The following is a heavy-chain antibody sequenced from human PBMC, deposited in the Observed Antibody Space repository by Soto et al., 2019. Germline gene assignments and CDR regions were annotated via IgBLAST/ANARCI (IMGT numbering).Heavy chain of an antibody. D-gene: IGHD4-17*01. Sequence: GESLKISCKGSGYYFPSYWVGWVRQMPGKGLEWMGISYPGDSDTRYSPSFQGQVTISADRSISTAYLQWSSLKPSDTAMYYCARQGNGAEGFDYWGQGTLVTVSS. J-gene: IGHJ4*02. CDR2: SYPGDSDT. CDR1: GYYFPSYW. V-gene: IGHV5-51*01. CDR3: ARQGNGAEGFDY.